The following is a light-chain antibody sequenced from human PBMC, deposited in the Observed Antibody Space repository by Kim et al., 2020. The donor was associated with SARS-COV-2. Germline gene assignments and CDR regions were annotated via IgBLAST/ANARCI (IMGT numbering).Light chain of an antibody. V-gene: IGKV3-15*01. J-gene: IGKJ4*01. CDR1: QSVSSN. CDR3: QQYNNWPPLT. Sequence: CPGERVTLSCRASQSVSSNLDWYQEKPGQAPRLLIYGASTRATGIPARFSGSGSGTEFTLTISSLQSEDFAVYYCQQYNNWPPLTFGGGTKVDIK. CDR2: GAS.